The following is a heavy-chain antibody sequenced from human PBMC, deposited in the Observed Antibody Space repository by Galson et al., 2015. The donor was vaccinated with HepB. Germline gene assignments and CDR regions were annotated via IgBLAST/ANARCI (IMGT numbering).Heavy chain of an antibody. CDR1: GCSFTSYW. V-gene: IGHV5-51*03. CDR3: ARQYSSSWYYYYGMDV. CDR2: IYPGDSDT. Sequence: QSGAEVKKPGESLKISCKGSGCSFTSYWIGWVRQMPGKGLEWMGIIYPGDSDTRYSPSFQGQVTISADKSISTAYLQWSSLKASDTAMYYCARQYSSSWYYYYGMDVWGQGTTVTVSS. J-gene: IGHJ6*02. D-gene: IGHD6-13*01.